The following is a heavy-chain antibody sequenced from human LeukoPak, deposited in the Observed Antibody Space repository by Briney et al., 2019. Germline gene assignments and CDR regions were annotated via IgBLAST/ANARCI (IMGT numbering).Heavy chain of an antibody. J-gene: IGHJ5*02. CDR2: IIPILGIA. CDR3: ARDHLGIDPHQSWFDP. D-gene: IGHD7-27*01. CDR1: GYTFTSYG. V-gene: IGHV1-69*04. Sequence: GASVKVSCKASGYTFTSYGISWVRQAPGQGLEWMGRIIPILGIANYAQKFQGRVTITADKSTSTAYMELSSLRSEDTAVYYCARDHLGIDPHQSWFDPWGQGTLVTVSS.